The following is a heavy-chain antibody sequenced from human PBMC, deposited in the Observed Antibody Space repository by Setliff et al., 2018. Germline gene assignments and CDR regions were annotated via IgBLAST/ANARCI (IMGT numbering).Heavy chain of an antibody. J-gene: IGHJ6*02. CDR2: IKEDGSEK. V-gene: IGHV3-7*01. CDR3: VREDNYYDSSGYYLGTYGMDV. D-gene: IGHD3-22*01. Sequence: SLRLSCAASGFTFSNAWMSWVRQAPGKGLEWVANIKEDGSEKHYVDSVKGRFTISRDNARDSLYLQMNSLRAEDTAVYYCVREDNYYDSSGYYLGTYGMDVWGQGTTVTVSS. CDR1: GFTFSNAW.